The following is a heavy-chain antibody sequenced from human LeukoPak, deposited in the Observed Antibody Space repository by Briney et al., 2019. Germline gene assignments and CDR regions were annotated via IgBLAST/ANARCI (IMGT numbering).Heavy chain of an antibody. D-gene: IGHD6-19*01. CDR3: ARDGRYSSGWYNDY. Sequence: GGSLRLSCAASGFTFSSYWMSWVRQAPGKGLEWVANIKQDGSEKYYVDSVKGRFTISRDNAKNSLYLQMNSLRAEDTAVYYCARDGRYSSGWYNDYWGQGTLVTVSS. J-gene: IGHJ4*02. CDR2: IKQDGSEK. CDR1: GFTFSSYW. V-gene: IGHV3-7*01.